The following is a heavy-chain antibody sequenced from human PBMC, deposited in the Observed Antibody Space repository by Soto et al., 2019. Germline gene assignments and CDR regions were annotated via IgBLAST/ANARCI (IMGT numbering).Heavy chain of an antibody. V-gene: IGHV3-48*02. CDR1: GFTFSSHS. Sequence: EVHLVESGGGLVQPGGSLRLSCSSSGFTFSSHSMNWVRQAPGKGLEWVARIDSSGNSIYYADSVKGRFAVSRDNANSSLFLQMNCLRDEDTAVYYCARLQLVEWFFINIDLYRIDVWGQGTTVVVSS. CDR3: ARLQLVEWFFINIDLYRIDV. D-gene: IGHD3-3*01. CDR2: IDSSGNSI. J-gene: IGHJ6*02.